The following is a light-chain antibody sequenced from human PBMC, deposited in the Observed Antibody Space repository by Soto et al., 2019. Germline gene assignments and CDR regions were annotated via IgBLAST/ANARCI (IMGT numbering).Light chain of an antibody. CDR2: DVS. CDR1: SSDVGGYNY. V-gene: IGLV2-14*01. CDR3: SSYTSSSTVV. J-gene: IGLJ2*01. Sequence: QSALTQPASVSGSPGQSITLSFTGTSSDVGGYNYVSWYQQHPGKAPKLMIYDVSNRPSGVSNRFSGSKSGNTASLTISGLQAEDEADYYCSSYTSSSTVVFGGGTKVTVL.